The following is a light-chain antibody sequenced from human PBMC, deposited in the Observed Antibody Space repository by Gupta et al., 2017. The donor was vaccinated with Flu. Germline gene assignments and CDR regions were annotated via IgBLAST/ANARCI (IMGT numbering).Light chain of an antibody. V-gene: IGKV3-15*01. CDR1: QSIANT. CDR2: AAS. Sequence: EIVMTQSPATLSVSPGERATLSCRASQSIANTLAWYQEKPGQAPRLLISAASTRATDVPARFSGSGSGTEFTRTISSLQSEDFAVYYCQQYDTWPLSLGGGTKVEIK. CDR3: QQYDTWPLS. J-gene: IGKJ4*01.